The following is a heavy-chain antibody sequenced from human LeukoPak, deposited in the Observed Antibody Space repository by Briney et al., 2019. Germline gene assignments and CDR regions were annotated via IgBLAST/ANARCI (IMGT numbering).Heavy chain of an antibody. D-gene: IGHD3/OR15-3a*01. V-gene: IGHV3-21*01. J-gene: IGHJ4*02. CDR1: GFTFSRYS. Sequence: GGSLRLSCAASGFTFSRYSMNWFRQAPGKGLEWVSSISTSSLYIHYADSLKGRFTISRHNAKNSLYLEMSSLRAEDTAVYYCARDRDWSFDYWGQGTLVTVSS. CDR3: ARDRDWSFDY. CDR2: ISTSSLYI.